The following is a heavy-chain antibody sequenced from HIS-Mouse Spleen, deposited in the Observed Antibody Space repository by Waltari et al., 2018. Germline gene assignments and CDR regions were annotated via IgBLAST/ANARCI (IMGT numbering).Heavy chain of an antibody. J-gene: IGHJ5*02. V-gene: IGHV4-39*01. CDR1: VASISSSRYY. D-gene: IGHD2-21*02. Sequence: QLQLQESGPGLVKPSETLSLPCTVSVASISSSRYYWGWIRQPPGKGLEWIGSIYYSGSTYYNPSLKSRVTISVDTSKNQFSLKLSSVTAADTAVYYCARKRTASGWFDPWGQGTLVTVSS. CDR3: ARKRTASGWFDP. CDR2: IYYSGST.